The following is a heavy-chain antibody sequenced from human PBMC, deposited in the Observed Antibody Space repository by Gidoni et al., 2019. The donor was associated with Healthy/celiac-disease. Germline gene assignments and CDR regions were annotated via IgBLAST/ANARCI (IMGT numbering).Heavy chain of an antibody. D-gene: IGHD3-10*01. CDR3: TTDASTMVRGVIITYDAFDI. J-gene: IGHJ3*02. V-gene: IGHV3-15*01. CDR1: AFTFSNAW. CDR2: IKSKTDGGTT. Sequence: EVQLVESGGGLVKPGGSLRLSCAASAFTFSNAWMSWVRQAPGKGLEWVGRIKSKTDGGTTDYAAPVKGRFTISRDDSKNTLYLQMNSLKTEDTAVYYCTTDASTMVRGVIITYDAFDIWGQGTMVTVSS.